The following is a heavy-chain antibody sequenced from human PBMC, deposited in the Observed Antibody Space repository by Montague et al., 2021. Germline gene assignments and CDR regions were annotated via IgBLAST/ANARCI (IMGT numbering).Heavy chain of an antibody. J-gene: IGHJ4*02. CDR1: GDSISSYY. CDR3: ARSPTQWLVFVY. Sequence: SETLSLTCTVSGDSISSYYWSWIRQPPGKGLEWIGYFYYSVSTNYNPSLKSRVTMSLDTSKNHFSLKLSSVTAADTAIYYCARSPTQWLVFVYWGQGTLVTVSS. D-gene: IGHD6-19*01. V-gene: IGHV4-59*01. CDR2: FYYSVST.